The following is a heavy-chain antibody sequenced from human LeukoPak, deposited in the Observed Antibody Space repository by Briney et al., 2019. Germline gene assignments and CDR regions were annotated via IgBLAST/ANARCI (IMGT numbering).Heavy chain of an antibody. V-gene: IGHV1-8*01. CDR3: ARDRDSSGYYPTPGAFDI. D-gene: IGHD3-22*01. J-gene: IGHJ3*02. CDR1: GYTFTSYD. CDR2: MNPNSGNT. Sequence: ASVKVSCKASGYTFTSYDINWVRQATGQGLEWMGWMNPNSGNTGYAQKFQGRVTMTRNTSISTAYMELSSLRSEDTAVYYCARDRDSSGYYPTPGAFDIWGQGTMVTVSS.